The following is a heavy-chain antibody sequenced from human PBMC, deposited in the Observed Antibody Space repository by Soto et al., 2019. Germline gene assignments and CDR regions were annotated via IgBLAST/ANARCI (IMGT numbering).Heavy chain of an antibody. J-gene: IGHJ6*02. CDR2: RESGGNT. CDR1: GFTVSSTY. D-gene: IGHD2-8*01. Sequence: EEQLVEAGGGVIQRGGYLRLYCNASGFTVSSTYMIWVRQAPGMGLERVEVRESGGNTHYADSVKGRFTISRDMPKNMIYLPLHTLRALGTAVSSVAKDLGPLRLINYYSYGLDVWGQGTTVTVSS. CDR3: AKDLGPLRLINYYSYGLDV. V-gene: IGHV3-53*01.